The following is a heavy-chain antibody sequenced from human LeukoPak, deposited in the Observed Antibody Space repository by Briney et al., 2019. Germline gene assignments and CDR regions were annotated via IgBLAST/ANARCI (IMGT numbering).Heavy chain of an antibody. Sequence: SVKVSCKASGGTFSSYAISWVRQAPGQGLEWMGRIIPILGIANYAQKFQGRVTITADKSTSTAYMELSSLRSEDTAVYYCARLAYRDSSGYYSDYWGQGTLVTVSS. V-gene: IGHV1-69*04. CDR3: ARLAYRDSSGYYSDY. J-gene: IGHJ4*02. D-gene: IGHD3-22*01. CDR1: GGTFSSYA. CDR2: IIPILGIA.